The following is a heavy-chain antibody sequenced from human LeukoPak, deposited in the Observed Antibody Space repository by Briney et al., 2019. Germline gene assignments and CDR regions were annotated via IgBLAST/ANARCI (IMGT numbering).Heavy chain of an antibody. CDR3: ATYSSSWYCFDY. CDR2: ISGSGGST. J-gene: IGHJ4*02. D-gene: IGHD6-13*01. Sequence: GGSLRLSCAASGFTFSSYAMSWFRQAPGKGLEWVSAISGSGGSTYYADSVKSRFTISRDNSKNTLYLQMNSLRAEDTAVYYCATYSSSWYCFDYWGQGTLVSVSS. V-gene: IGHV3-23*01. CDR1: GFTFSSYA.